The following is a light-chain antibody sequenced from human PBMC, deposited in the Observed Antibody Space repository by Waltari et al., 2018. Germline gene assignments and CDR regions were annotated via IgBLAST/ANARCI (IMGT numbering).Light chain of an antibody. V-gene: IGKV3-20*01. J-gene: IGKJ1*01. CDR1: QSVSRF. Sequence: EIVLTHSPGTLSWSPGERDTLSCRASQSVSRFLAWYQQKPGQAPRLLIYGASTRATGIPDRFSGRGSGTDFSLTISRLETEDFAVYYCQKYDRLPATFGQGTKVEIK. CDR3: QKYDRLPAT. CDR2: GAS.